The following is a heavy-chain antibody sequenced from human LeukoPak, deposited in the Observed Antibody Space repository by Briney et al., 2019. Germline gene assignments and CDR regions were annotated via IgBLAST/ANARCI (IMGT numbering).Heavy chain of an antibody. CDR2: IYYTGST. J-gene: IGHJ6*02. V-gene: IGHV4-61*05. D-gene: IGHD3-3*01. CDR1: GDSMTSTSHF. Sequence: SETLSLTCTVSGDSMTSTSHFWDWVRQPPGKGLEWVGYIYYTGSTNSSPSLKSRVTMSVDTAKNQFSLRLSSVTAADTAVYYCARGIFRGLDVWGQGTTVTVSS. CDR3: ARGIFRGLDV.